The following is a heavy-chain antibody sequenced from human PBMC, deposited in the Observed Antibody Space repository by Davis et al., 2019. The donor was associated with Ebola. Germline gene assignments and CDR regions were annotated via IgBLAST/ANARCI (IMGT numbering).Heavy chain of an antibody. CDR3: ARELPERSYWTDSFDI. CDR1: GYTFTSYN. CDR2: MNPNSGNT. D-gene: IGHD1-26*01. V-gene: IGHV1-8*01. Sequence: ASVKVSCKTSGYTFTSYNINWVRQATGQGLEWMGWMNPNSGNTAYAQKFQARVTMTRNISIGTAYMELSSLRSEDTAVYYCARELPERSYWTDSFDIWGQGTVVTVSS. J-gene: IGHJ3*02.